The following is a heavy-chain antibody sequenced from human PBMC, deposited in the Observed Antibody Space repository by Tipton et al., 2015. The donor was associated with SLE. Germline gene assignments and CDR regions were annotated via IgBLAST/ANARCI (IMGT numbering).Heavy chain of an antibody. D-gene: IGHD6-6*01. Sequence: TLSLTCAVYGGSFSGYYWSWIRQPPGKGLEWIGYIDDSGNTDYTPSLKSRVTISVDTSKNQFSLRLTSVTAPDTAVFYCARGPGTSSSHWGQGTLVTVSS. CDR2: IDDSGNT. CDR3: ARGPGTSSSH. V-gene: IGHV4-59*08. CDR1: GGSFSGYY. J-gene: IGHJ4*02.